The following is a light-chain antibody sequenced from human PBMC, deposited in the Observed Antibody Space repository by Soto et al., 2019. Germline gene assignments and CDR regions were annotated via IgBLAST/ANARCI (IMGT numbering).Light chain of an antibody. CDR1: QSVSSN. CDR2: GAS. Sequence: EIVMTQSPATLSVSPGERATLSCRASQSVSSNLAWYQQKPGQAPRLLIYGASSRATGIPERFSGSGSGTDFTLTISRLDPEDFAVYYCQQYGSSPWTFGQGTKVDIK. V-gene: IGKV3-20*01. CDR3: QQYGSSPWT. J-gene: IGKJ1*01.